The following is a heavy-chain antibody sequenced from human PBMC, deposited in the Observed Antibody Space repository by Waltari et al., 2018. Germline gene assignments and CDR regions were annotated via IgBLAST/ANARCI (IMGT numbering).Heavy chain of an antibody. J-gene: IGHJ4*02. CDR1: GYTFTSYD. Sequence: QVQLVQSGAEVKKPGASVKVSCEASGYTFTSYDINWVRQATGQGLEWMGWMNPNSGNTGYAQKFQGRVTMTRNTSISTAYMELSSLRSEDTAVYYCARGPPSTDWNDGGSSDYWGQGTLVTVSS. CDR2: MNPNSGNT. D-gene: IGHD1-1*01. CDR3: ARGPPSTDWNDGGSSDY. V-gene: IGHV1-8*01.